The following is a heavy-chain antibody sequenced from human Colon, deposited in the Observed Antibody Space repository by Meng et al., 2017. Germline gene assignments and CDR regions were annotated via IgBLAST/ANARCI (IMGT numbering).Heavy chain of an antibody. V-gene: IGHV4-38-2*02. CDR1: HYSISRGYF. J-gene: IGHJ4*02. D-gene: IGHD3-22*01. CDR3: ARQSPDYYDSSGYYY. Sequence: SETLSLNCTVSHYSISRGYFWGWIRQPPGKGLEWIGHIYHSGSTYYNPSLMRRVTISVDTSKNQFSLTLSSVTAADTAVYYCARQSPDYYDSSGYYYWGQGTLVTVSS. CDR2: IYHSGST.